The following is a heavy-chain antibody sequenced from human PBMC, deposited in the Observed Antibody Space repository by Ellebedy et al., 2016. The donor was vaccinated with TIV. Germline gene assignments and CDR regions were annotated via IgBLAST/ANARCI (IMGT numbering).Heavy chain of an antibody. J-gene: IGHJ3*02. V-gene: IGHV3-33*08. D-gene: IGHD3-10*01. CDR1: GFSFSYYG. Sequence: GESLKISCAASGFSFSYYGMQWVRQAPGKGLEWVAVIRDGGSHKYYADSVKGRFTISRDNSQSTLYLQMNRREVEDTAVYFCARTLRSGGNAFDMWGQGTMVTVSS. CDR2: IRDGGSHK. CDR3: ARTLRSGGNAFDM.